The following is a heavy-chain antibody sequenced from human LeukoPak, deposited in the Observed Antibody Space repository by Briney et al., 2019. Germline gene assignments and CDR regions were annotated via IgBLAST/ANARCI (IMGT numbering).Heavy chain of an antibody. V-gene: IGHV4-59*01. CDR3: ARYLRIEGKYYFDY. Sequence: SETLSLTCTVSGASISSDYWSWVRQPPGKGLERIGYIYHSGSSNYNPSLKSRVTMSVDTSKNQFSLKLISVTAADTAVYYCARYLRIEGKYYFDYWGQGTLVTVSS. J-gene: IGHJ4*02. D-gene: IGHD1-26*01. CDR2: IYHSGSS. CDR1: GASISSDY.